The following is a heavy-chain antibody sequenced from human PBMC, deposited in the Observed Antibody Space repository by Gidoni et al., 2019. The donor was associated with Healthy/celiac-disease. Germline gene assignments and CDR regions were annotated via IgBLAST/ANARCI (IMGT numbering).Heavy chain of an antibody. CDR3: ARQERGQLVQDY. CDR2: IYPGDSDT. Sequence: EVQLVQSGAEVNKPGASMKISCQGSGYSCTSYWICWGRQMPGKGLEWMGIIYPGDSDTRYSPSFQGQVTISADKSISTAYLQLSSLKASDTAMYYCARQERGQLVQDYWGQGTLVTVSS. V-gene: IGHV5-51*01. J-gene: IGHJ4*02. D-gene: IGHD6-13*01. CDR1: GYSCTSYW.